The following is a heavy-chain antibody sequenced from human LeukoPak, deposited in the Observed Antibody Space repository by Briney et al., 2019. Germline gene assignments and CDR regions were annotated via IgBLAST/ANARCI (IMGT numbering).Heavy chain of an antibody. CDR2: ISSSSSYT. J-gene: IGHJ4*02. D-gene: IGHD1-26*01. Sequence: GGSLRLSCAAPGFTFSDYYMSWIRQAPGKGLEWVSYISSSSSYTNYADSVKGRFTISRDNAKNSLYLQMNSLRAEDTAVYYCARDRDRVVGATEIDYWGRGTLVTVSS. CDR1: GFTFSDYY. V-gene: IGHV3-11*05. CDR3: ARDRDRVVGATEIDY.